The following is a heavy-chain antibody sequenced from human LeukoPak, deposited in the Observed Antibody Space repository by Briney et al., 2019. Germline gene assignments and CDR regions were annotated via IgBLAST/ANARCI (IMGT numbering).Heavy chain of an antibody. J-gene: IGHJ4*02. CDR3: VVLLAGGGGRGY. CDR1: GDSTSNYH. CDR2: IYYAGSM. Sequence: PSETLSLTCTVSGDSTSNYHWSWVRQPPGKGLEWIGHIYYAGSMAYNPTLESRVTISLDTSSKQFSLKLTSRSAADSAVYYCVVLLAGGGGRGYWGQGTLVGVSS. D-gene: IGHD2-15*01. V-gene: IGHV4-59*01.